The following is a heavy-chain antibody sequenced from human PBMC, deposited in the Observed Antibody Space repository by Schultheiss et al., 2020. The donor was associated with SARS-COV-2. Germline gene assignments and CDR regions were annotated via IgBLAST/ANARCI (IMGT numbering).Heavy chain of an antibody. J-gene: IGHJ4*02. CDR2: ISSSSSYI. CDR1: GFTFTNYN. Sequence: GGSLRLSCAASGFTFTNYNMNWVRQAPGKGLEWVSSISSSSSYIYYADSVKGRFTISRDNAKNSLFLQMNSLRAEDTAVYYCARYIISFGGILVSGFDYWGQGTLVTVSS. CDR3: ARYIISFGGILVSGFDY. V-gene: IGHV3-21*01. D-gene: IGHD3-16*02.